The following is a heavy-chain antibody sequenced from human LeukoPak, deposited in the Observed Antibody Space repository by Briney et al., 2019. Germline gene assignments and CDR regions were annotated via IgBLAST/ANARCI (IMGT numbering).Heavy chain of an antibody. J-gene: IGHJ4*02. CDR2: INHSGST. Sequence: SETLSLTCAVYGGSFSGYYWSWIRQPPGKGLEWIGEINHSGSTNYNPSLKSRVTISVDTSKNQFSLKLSSVTAADTAVYYCARGPLYREWLSTHFDYWGQGTLVTVSS. V-gene: IGHV4-34*01. CDR1: GGSFSGYY. D-gene: IGHD3-3*01. CDR3: ARGPLYREWLSTHFDY.